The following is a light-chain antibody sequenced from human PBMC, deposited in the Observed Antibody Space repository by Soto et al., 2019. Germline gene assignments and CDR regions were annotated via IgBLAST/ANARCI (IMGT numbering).Light chain of an antibody. CDR3: QQYADWPRT. CDR1: HSISTN. CDR2: DAS. Sequence: EIVLTHSPATLSVSPGEGAALACRASHSISTNLAWYQQKPGQAPRVLIYDASTRATGIPARFSGSGAGTEFTLTISSLQSEDFAVYFCQQYADWPRTFGQGTKVDI. J-gene: IGKJ1*01. V-gene: IGKV3-15*01.